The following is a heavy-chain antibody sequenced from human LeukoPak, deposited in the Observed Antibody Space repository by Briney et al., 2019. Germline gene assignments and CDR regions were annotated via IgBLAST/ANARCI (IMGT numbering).Heavy chain of an antibody. J-gene: IGHJ4*02. D-gene: IGHD2-15*01. CDR2: IIPIFGTA. CDR3: AVRSLLLDVIDY. CDR1: GGTFSSYA. Sequence: SVKVSCKASGGTFSSYAISWVRQAPGQGLEWMGGIIPIFGTANYAQKFQGRVTITADKSTSTAYMELSSLRSEDTAVYYCAVRSLLLDVIDYWGQGTLVTVSS. V-gene: IGHV1-69*06.